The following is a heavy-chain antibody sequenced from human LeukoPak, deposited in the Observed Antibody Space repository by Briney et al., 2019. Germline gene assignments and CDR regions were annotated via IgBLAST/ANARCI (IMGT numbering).Heavy chain of an antibody. CDR2: ITGGGGST. Sequence: PGGSLRLSCAASGFTFSSYAMSWVRQAPGKGLEWVSAITGGGGSTSYADSVKGRFTISRDNSKNTLYLQMNSLRAEDTAVYYCAKDHPYYDFWSGYYKEVGYYMDVWGKGTTVTVSS. J-gene: IGHJ6*03. V-gene: IGHV3-23*01. D-gene: IGHD3-3*01. CDR1: GFTFSSYA. CDR3: AKDHPYYDFWSGYYKEVGYYMDV.